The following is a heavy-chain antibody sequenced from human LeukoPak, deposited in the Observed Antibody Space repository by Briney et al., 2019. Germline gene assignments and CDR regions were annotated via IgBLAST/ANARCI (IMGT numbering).Heavy chain of an antibody. D-gene: IGHD4-17*01. J-gene: IGHJ4*02. CDR3: ARLYVDPMTTTSYYFDS. Sequence: PGGSLRLSCEASGFNFSDYWMICVRQAPGKGLEWVADIKGDESDRFYVDSVRGRFSISRDNDKTSLYLHMNSLRVEDTALYYCARLYVDPMTTTSYYFDSWGQGTLVTVSS. V-gene: IGHV3-7*01. CDR2: IKGDESDR. CDR1: GFNFSDYW.